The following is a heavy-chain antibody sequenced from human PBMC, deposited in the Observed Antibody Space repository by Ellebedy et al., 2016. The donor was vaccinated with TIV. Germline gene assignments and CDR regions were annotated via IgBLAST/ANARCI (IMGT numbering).Heavy chain of an antibody. Sequence: GGSLRLXXAASGFTFSSYAMSWVRQAPGKGLEWVSAISGSGGSTYYADSVKGRFTISRDNSKNTLYLQMNSLKTEDTAVYYCTTAEPAAMRYYYYGMDVWGQGTTVTVSS. J-gene: IGHJ6*02. CDR2: ISGSGGST. V-gene: IGHV3-23*01. D-gene: IGHD2-2*01. CDR1: GFTFSSYA. CDR3: TTAEPAAMRYYYYGMDV.